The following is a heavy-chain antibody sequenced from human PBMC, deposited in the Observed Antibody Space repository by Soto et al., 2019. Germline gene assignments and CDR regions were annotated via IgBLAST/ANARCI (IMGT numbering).Heavy chain of an antibody. CDR3: ARAVLRDCSSTSCYTRYYFDY. CDR2: IIPIFGTA. Sequence: RASVKVSCKASGGTFSSYAISWVRQAPGQGLEWMGGIIPIFGTANYAQKFQGRVTITADESTSTAYMELSSLRSEDTAVYYCARAVLRDCSSTSCYTRYYFDYWGQGTLVTVS. J-gene: IGHJ4*02. CDR1: GGTFSSYA. V-gene: IGHV1-69*13. D-gene: IGHD2-2*02.